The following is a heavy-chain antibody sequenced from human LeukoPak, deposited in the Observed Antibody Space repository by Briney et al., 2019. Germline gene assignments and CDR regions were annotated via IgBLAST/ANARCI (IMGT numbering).Heavy chain of an antibody. V-gene: IGHV4-38-2*02. Sequence: SETLPLTCTVSGYSISSGYYWGWIRQPPGKGLEWIGSVYHSGSTYDNPSLKSRVTISVDTSKNQFSLKLSSVTAADTAVYYCARGDGSGTSYFDYWGQGALVTVSS. CDR1: GYSISSGYY. CDR2: VYHSGST. CDR3: ARGDGSGTSYFDY. D-gene: IGHD3-10*01. J-gene: IGHJ4*02.